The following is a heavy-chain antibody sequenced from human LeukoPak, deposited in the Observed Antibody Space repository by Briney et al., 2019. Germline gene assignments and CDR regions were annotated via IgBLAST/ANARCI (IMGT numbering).Heavy chain of an antibody. V-gene: IGHV1-69*02. CDR3: ARGYYYDTSDYYRNNWFDP. D-gene: IGHD3-22*01. Sequence: SVKVSCKASGGTFSSYTISWVRQAPGQGLEWMGRIIPILGIANYAQKFQGRVTITADKSTSTAYMELSSLRSEDTAVYYCARGYYYDTSDYYRNNWFDPWGQGTLVTVSS. CDR2: IIPILGIA. CDR1: GGTFSSYT. J-gene: IGHJ5*02.